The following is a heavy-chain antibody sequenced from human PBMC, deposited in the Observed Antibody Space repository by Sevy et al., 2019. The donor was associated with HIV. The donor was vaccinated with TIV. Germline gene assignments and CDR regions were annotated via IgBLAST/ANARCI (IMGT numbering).Heavy chain of an antibody. J-gene: IGHJ4*02. CDR1: GFIFSSNS. V-gene: IGHV3-48*01. CDR3: ARGLS. CDR2: INNSSRTA. Sequence: GGSLRLSCVASGFIFSSNSMSWVRQAPGKGLEWVSSINNSSRTAYSDSVKGRFTISRDNAKNSVFLQMNSLRVEDTGVYYCARGLSWGQGTSVTVSS.